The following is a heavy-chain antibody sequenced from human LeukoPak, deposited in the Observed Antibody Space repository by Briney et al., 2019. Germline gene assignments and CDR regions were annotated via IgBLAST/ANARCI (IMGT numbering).Heavy chain of an antibody. V-gene: IGHV3-23*01. J-gene: IGHJ4*02. Sequence: GGSLRLSCAASGFTFSSYEMKWVRLAPGKGLEWVSAISGSGGSTYYADSVKGRFTISRDNSKNTLYLQMNSLRAEDTAVYYCAKDPIWGSYRYTPGYFDYWGQGTLVTVSS. CDR2: ISGSGGST. CDR1: GFTFSSYE. CDR3: AKDPIWGSYRYTPGYFDY. D-gene: IGHD3-16*02.